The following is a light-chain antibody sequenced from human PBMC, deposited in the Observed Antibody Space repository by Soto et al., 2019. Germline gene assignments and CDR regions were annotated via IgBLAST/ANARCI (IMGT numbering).Light chain of an antibody. V-gene: IGKV3-20*01. J-gene: IGKJ5*01. Sequence: EIVLTQSPGTLSLSPGERATLSCRASQSVSRNYLAWFQQKPGQAPRLLIYGASSRATGTPDRFSGSGSGTDFSLIISRLEPEDFALYYRQQYASSITFGQGTRLEIK. CDR2: GAS. CDR1: QSVSRNY. CDR3: QQYASSIT.